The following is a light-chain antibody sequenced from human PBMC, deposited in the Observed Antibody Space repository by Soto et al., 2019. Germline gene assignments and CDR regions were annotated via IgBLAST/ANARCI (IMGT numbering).Light chain of an antibody. CDR1: KLGDKY. CDR2: QDS. V-gene: IGLV3-1*01. Sequence: SYELTQPPSVSVSPGQTASITCSGAKLGDKYACWYQQKPGQSPVLVIYQDSKRHSGIPERFSGSNSGNTATLTISGTQAMDEADYYCQAWDSSTPFVFGTGTKLTVL. CDR3: QAWDSSTPFV. J-gene: IGLJ1*01.